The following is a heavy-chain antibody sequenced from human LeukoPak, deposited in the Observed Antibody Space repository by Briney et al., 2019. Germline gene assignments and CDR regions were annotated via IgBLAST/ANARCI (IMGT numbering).Heavy chain of an antibody. D-gene: IGHD3-9*01. CDR1: GFIFPNFA. Sequence: GGSLRLSCAASGFIFPNFAMTWVRQVPGKGLEWXXXXSNNGGRTYSARSVRGRFTISRDNSKNMLYLQMNSLRVDDTAVYYCAKDVAGAALPYFGLDVWGQGTTVTVSS. CDR2: XSNNGGRT. V-gene: IGHV3-23*01. CDR3: AKDVAGAALPYFGLDV. J-gene: IGHJ6*02.